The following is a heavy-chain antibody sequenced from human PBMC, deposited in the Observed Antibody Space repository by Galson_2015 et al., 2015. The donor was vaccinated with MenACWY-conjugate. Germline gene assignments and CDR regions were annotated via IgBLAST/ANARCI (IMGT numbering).Heavy chain of an antibody. J-gene: IGHJ4*02. Sequence: SETLSLTCTVSGGSISSSNYYWGWIRQPPGMGLEWIGSIYYSGSTYYNPSLKSRGTISVDPSKNQFSLKLSSVTAADTAVYFCARDSSGYRNNFDYWGQGTQVTVSS. CDR1: GGSISSSNYY. D-gene: IGHD3-22*01. CDR3: ARDSSGYRNNFDY. CDR2: IYYSGST. V-gene: IGHV4-39*07.